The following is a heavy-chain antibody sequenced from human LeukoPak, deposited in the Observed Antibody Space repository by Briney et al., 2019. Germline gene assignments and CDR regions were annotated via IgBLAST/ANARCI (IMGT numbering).Heavy chain of an antibody. CDR2: ISAYNGNT. D-gene: IGHD3-22*01. CDR3: ARGFAYYYDSSGLGY. J-gene: IGHJ4*02. CDR1: GYTFTSYG. V-gene: IGHV1-18*01. Sequence: ASVKVSCKASGYTFTSYGISWVRQAPGQGLEWMGWISAYNGNTNYAQKLQGRVTMTTDTSTSTAYMELSRLRSDDTAVYYCARGFAYYYDSSGLGYWGQGTLVTVSS.